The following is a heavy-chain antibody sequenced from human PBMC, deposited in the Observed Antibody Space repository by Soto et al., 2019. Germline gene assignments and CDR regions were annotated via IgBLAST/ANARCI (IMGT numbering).Heavy chain of an antibody. CDR3: ARAVRGAPGYYYYYMDV. CDR1: GGSVSSGSYY. V-gene: IGHV4-61*01. CDR2: IYYSGGT. J-gene: IGHJ6*03. Sequence: SETLSLTCTVSGGSVSSGSYYWSWIRQPPGKGLEWIGYIYYSGGTNYNPSLKSRVTISVDTSKNQFSLKLSSVTAADTALYYCARAVRGAPGYYYYYMDVWGKGTTVTVSS.